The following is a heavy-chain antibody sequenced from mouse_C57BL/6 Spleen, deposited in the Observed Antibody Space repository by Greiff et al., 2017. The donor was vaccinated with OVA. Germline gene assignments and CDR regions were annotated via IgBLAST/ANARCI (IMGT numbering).Heavy chain of an antibody. J-gene: IGHJ1*03. CDR1: GYSITSDY. V-gene: IGHV3-8*01. CDR2: ISYSGST. CDR3: ARWAYGSSYGYFDV. Sequence: EVKVVESGPGLAKPSQTLSLTCSVTGYSITSDYWNWIRKFPGNKLEYMGYISYSGSTYYNPSLKSRISITRDTSKNQYYLQLNSVTTEDTATYYGARWAYGSSYGYFDVWGTGTTVTVSS. D-gene: IGHD1-1*01.